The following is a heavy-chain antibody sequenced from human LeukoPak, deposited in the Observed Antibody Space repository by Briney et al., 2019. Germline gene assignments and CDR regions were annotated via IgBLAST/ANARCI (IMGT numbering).Heavy chain of an antibody. D-gene: IGHD6-6*01. CDR3: AAEEYSSSFFFDY. J-gene: IGHJ4*02. V-gene: IGHV1-69*05. CDR1: GGTFSSYA. Sequence: ASVKVSCKASGGTFSSYAISWVRQAPGQGLEWMGGIIPIFGTANYAQKFQGRVTITTVESTSTAYMELSSLRSEDTAVYYCAAEEYSSSFFFDYWGQGTLVTVFS. CDR2: IIPIFGTA.